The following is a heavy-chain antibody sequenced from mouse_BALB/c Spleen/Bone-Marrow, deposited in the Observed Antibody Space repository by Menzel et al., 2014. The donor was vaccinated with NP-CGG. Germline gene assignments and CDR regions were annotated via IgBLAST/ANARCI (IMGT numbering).Heavy chain of an antibody. J-gene: IGHJ1*01. CDR3: ARVIYWYLDV. Sequence: VQLRQSGAELMKPGASVKISCMATGYTFSNYWIEWVKQRPGHGLEWIGEILPGSGSTDYNENFKGKATFTADTSSNTHYMQPSSLTSADSAVYYRARVIYWYLDVWGAGTTVTLSS. CDR2: ILPGSGST. V-gene: IGHV1-9*01. CDR1: GYTFSNYW.